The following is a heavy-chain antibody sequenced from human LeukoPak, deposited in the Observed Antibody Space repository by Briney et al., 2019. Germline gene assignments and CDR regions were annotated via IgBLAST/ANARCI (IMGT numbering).Heavy chain of an antibody. CDR3: ARGRSSSGWFDP. D-gene: IGHD6-6*01. V-gene: IGHV1-69*04. J-gene: IGHJ5*02. CDR2: IIPILGIA. CDR1: GGTFSSYA. Sequence: SVKVSCKASGGTFSSYAISWVRQAPGQGLEWMGRIIPILGIANYAQKFQGRVTITTDESTSTAYMEQSSLRSEDTAVYYCARGRSSSGWFDPWGQGTLVTVSS.